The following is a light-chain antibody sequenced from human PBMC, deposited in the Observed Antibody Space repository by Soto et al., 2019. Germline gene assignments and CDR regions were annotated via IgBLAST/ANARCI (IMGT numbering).Light chain of an antibody. CDR3: QQYGSSPPIT. J-gene: IGKJ5*01. Sequence: EIVLTQSPGTLSLSPGERATLSCRASQSVSSSYLAWYQEKPGQAPRLLIYGASNSSTGIPDRFRGSGYGTDSTLSISRLDRQDFAVYYSQQYGSSPPITFGQRTRLEI. CDR1: QSVSSSY. V-gene: IGKV3-20*01. CDR2: GAS.